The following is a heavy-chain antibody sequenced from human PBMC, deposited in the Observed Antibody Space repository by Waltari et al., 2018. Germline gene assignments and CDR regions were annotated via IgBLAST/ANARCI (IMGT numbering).Heavy chain of an antibody. J-gene: IGHJ4*02. Sequence: QVQLVQSGAELKKPGASVKVSCQASGALFPAFYLHWVRQAPGQGLEWMGWINPNSGGTNYAQKFQGRVTMTRDTSISTAYMELSRLRSDDTAVYYCARVPRRFGEFTPMNYFDYWGQGTLVTVSS. CDR1: GALFPAFY. D-gene: IGHD3-10*01. CDR3: ARVPRRFGEFTPMNYFDY. V-gene: IGHV1-2*02. CDR2: INPNSGGT.